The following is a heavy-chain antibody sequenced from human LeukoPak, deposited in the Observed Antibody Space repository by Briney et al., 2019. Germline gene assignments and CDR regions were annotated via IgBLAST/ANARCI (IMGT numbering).Heavy chain of an antibody. CDR2: ISYDGSNK. CDR3: AKDFLMAGTTSY. CDR1: GFTFSSYG. Sequence: GRSLGLSCAASGFTFSSYGMHWVRQAPGKGLEWVAVISYDGSNKYYADSVKGRFTISRDNPKNTLYLQMNSLRAEDTAVYYCAKDFLMAGTTSYWGQGTLVTVSS. J-gene: IGHJ4*02. D-gene: IGHD6-19*01. V-gene: IGHV3-30*18.